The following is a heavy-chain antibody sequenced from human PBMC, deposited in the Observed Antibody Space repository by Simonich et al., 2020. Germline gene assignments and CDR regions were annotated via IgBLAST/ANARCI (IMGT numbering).Heavy chain of an antibody. J-gene: IGHJ4*02. V-gene: IGHV1-18*01. D-gene: IGHD2-15*01. CDR2: ISAYNGNT. CDR3: ARASRGTWWYYYFDY. CDR1: GYTFTSYG. Sequence: QVQLVQSGAEVKKPGASVKVSCKASGYTFTSYGISWVRQAPGQGLEWMGRISAYNGNTNYAQKLQGRVTMTTDTSTSTAYRELRSLRSDDTAVYYCARASRGTWWYYYFDYWGQGTLVTVSS.